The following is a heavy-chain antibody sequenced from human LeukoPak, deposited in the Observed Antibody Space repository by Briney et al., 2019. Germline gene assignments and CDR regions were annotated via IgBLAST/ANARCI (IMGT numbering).Heavy chain of an antibody. CDR1: GGSISSDSYY. V-gene: IGHV4-39*01. CDR3: ARLAHSSSLEFDY. D-gene: IGHD6-13*01. Sequence: SETLSLTCTVSGGSISSDSYYWGWIRQPPGKGLEWTGSIYYSGSTYYNPSLKSRVTISVDTSKSQFSLKLSSVTAADTAVYYCARLAHSSSLEFDYWGQGTLVTVSS. CDR2: IYYSGST. J-gene: IGHJ4*02.